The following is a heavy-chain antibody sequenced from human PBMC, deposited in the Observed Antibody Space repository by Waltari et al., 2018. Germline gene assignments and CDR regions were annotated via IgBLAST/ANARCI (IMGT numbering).Heavy chain of an antibody. D-gene: IGHD3-10*01. Sequence: QVQLVQSGAEVKKPGASVKVSCKASGYTFTDYYIQWVRPAPGQGLEWMGWINPNSGGTNYAQKFQGRVTMTRDTSISTAYMDLTRLRSDDTAVYYCAVAYGSGRKYYYYYMDVWGKGTTVTVSS. V-gene: IGHV1-2*02. CDR1: GYTFTDYY. J-gene: IGHJ6*03. CDR3: AVAYGSGRKYYYYYMDV. CDR2: INPNSGGT.